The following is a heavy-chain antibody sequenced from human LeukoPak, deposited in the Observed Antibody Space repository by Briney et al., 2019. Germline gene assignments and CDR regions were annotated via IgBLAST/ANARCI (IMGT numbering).Heavy chain of an antibody. D-gene: IGHD3-22*01. CDR1: GYTFTSYG. J-gene: IGHJ5*02. CDR3: ARDSRNPVYYYDSSESWFDP. V-gene: IGHV1-18*01. Sequence: ASVKVSCKASGYTFTSYGISWVRQAPGQGLEWMGWISAYNGNTNYAQKLQGRVTMTTDTSTSTAYMELRSLRSDDTAVYYCARDSRNPVYYYDSSESWFDPWGQGTLVTVSS. CDR2: ISAYNGNT.